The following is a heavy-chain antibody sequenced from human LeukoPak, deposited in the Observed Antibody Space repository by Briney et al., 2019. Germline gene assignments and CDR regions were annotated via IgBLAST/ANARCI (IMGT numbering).Heavy chain of an antibody. CDR3: ARASNWGSFDY. Sequence: SVKVSCKASGGTLSSYTISWVRQAPGQGLEWMGRIIPILGIANYAQKFQGRVTITADKSTSTAYMELSSLRSEDTAVYYCARASNWGSFDYWGQGTLVTVSS. CDR2: IIPILGIA. D-gene: IGHD7-27*01. CDR1: GGTLSSYT. J-gene: IGHJ4*02. V-gene: IGHV1-69*02.